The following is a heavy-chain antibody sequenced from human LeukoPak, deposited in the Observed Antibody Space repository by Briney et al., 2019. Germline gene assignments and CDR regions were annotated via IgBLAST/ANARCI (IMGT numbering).Heavy chain of an antibody. J-gene: IGHJ6*03. Sequence: PSDTLSLTCTLSAGSISSYYWSWIRQPPGKGLECIGYIYYSGSTNYNPSLKSRVTISVDTSKNQFSLKLSSVTAADTAVYYCARHFAFSYYYMDVWGKGTTVTVSS. CDR2: IYYSGST. V-gene: IGHV4-59*08. CDR3: ARHFAFSYYYMDV. CDR1: AGSISSYY.